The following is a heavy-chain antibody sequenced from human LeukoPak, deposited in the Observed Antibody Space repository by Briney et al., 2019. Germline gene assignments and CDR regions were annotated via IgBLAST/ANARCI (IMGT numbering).Heavy chain of an antibody. V-gene: IGHV4-39*01. D-gene: IGHD2-15*01. J-gene: IGHJ4*02. Sequence: SETLSLTCTVSGGSISSSSYYWGWIRQPPGKGLEWIGSIYYSGSTYYNPSLKSRVTISVDTSKNQFSLKLSSVTAADTAVYYCARVPSRPPRGGSYLYYFDYWGQGTLVTVSS. CDR3: ARVPSRPPRGGSYLYYFDY. CDR1: GGSISSSSYY. CDR2: IYYSGST.